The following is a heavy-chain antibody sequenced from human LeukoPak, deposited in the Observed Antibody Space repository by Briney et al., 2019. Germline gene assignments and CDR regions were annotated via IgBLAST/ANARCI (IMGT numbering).Heavy chain of an antibody. CDR3: ATPWELLGNDAFDI. Sequence: APVKASCKASGHTFTRYYMMWVPQAAGLGLEWMGWINTNTGGTNYAQNFQGRVTMTRDTSNSTAYMELSRLRSDDTAVYYCATPWELLGNDAFDIWGQGTMVTVSS. D-gene: IGHD1-26*01. J-gene: IGHJ3*02. V-gene: IGHV1-2*02. CDR2: INTNTGGT. CDR1: GHTFTRYY.